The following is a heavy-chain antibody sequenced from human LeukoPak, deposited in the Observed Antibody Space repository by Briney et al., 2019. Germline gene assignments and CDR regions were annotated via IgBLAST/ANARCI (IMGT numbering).Heavy chain of an antibody. CDR2: TYYRSKWYN. J-gene: IGHJ4*02. V-gene: IGHV6-1*01. CDR3: ARAGSSWYGRTFDY. Sequence: SQTLSLTCAISGDSVSSNSAAWNWIRQSPSGGLEWLGRTYYRSKWYNDYAVSVKSRITINPDTSKNQFSLQLNSVTPEDTAVYYCARAGSSWYGRTFDYWGQGTLVTVSS. CDR1: GDSVSSNSAA. D-gene: IGHD6-13*01.